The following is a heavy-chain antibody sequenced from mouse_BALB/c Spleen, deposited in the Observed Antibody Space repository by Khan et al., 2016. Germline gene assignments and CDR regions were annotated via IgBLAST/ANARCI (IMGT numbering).Heavy chain of an antibody. CDR3: TRGTGYFDY. V-gene: IGHV1-69*02. Sequence: QVQLQQPGAELVRPGASVKLSCKASGYTFTSYWINWVKQRPGQGLEWIGNIYPSDSYTNYNQKFKDKATLTVDKSSSTAFMQLSSPTSEDSAVYYCTRGTGYFDYWGKGNTLTVSS. D-gene: IGHD3-3*01. CDR2: IYPSDSYT. CDR1: GYTFTSYW. J-gene: IGHJ2*01.